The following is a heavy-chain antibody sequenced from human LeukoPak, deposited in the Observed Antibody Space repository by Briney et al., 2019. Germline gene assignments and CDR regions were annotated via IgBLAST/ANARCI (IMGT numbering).Heavy chain of an antibody. CDR2: ISYDGGNK. CDR3: ARTRDYYGSGSYYNDAFDI. CDR1: GFTFSSYA. V-gene: IGHV3-30*04. Sequence: GGSLRLSCAASGFTFSSYAMHWVRQAPGKGLEWVAVISYDGGNKYYADSVKGRFTISRDNSKNTLYLQMNSLRAGDTAVYYCARTRDYYGSGSYYNDAFDIWGQGTMVTVSS. D-gene: IGHD3-10*01. J-gene: IGHJ3*02.